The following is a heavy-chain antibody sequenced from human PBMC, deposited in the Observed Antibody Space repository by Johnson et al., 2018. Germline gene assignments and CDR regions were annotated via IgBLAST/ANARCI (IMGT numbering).Heavy chain of an antibody. Sequence: QVQLLESGGGVVQXGRSLRLXCAASGFTFSSYAMHWVRQAPGKGLEWVAVISSDGSNKYYADSVKGRFTISRDNSKNTLYLQMNRLRAEDTAVYYCARDRPGIAAAGPAEYFQHWGQGTLVTVSS. V-gene: IGHV3-30-3*01. D-gene: IGHD6-13*01. CDR1: GFTFSSYA. J-gene: IGHJ1*01. CDR2: ISSDGSNK. CDR3: ARDRPGIAAAGPAEYFQH.